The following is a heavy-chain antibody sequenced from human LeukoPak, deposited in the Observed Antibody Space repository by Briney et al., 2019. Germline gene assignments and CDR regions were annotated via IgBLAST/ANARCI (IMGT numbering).Heavy chain of an antibody. V-gene: IGHV3-21*01. CDR1: GFSFSSSW. Sequence: GGSLRLSCAASGFSFSSSWMSWVHQAPGKGLEWVSSISLSSSYMYYADSVKGRFTISRDNAKNSLYLQMNSLRAEDTAVYYCAREKYGSYSVDYWGQGTLVTVSS. CDR2: ISLSSSYM. J-gene: IGHJ4*02. CDR3: AREKYGSYSVDY. D-gene: IGHD4-23*01.